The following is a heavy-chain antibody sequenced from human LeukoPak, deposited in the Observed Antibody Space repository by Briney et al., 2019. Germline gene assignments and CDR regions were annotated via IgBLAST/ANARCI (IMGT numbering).Heavy chain of an antibody. J-gene: IGHJ4*02. Sequence: GESLRLSCTASGFTFRTYAMTWVRQAPGKGLEWISSMSSGSSYIYYSDSVRGRFTISRDNAKHSLSLEMNNLRAEDTAMYYCARDRPTGASRVFVVEWGQGTLVTVSS. V-gene: IGHV3-21*01. CDR2: MSSGSSYI. CDR3: ARDRPTGASRVFVVE. CDR1: GFTFRTYA. D-gene: IGHD2-15*01.